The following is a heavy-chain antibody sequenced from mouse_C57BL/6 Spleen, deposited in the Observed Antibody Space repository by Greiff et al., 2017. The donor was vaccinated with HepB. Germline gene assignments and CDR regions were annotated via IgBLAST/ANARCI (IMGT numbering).Heavy chain of an antibody. D-gene: IGHD1-1*01. CDR1: GFNIKDYY. CDR2: IDPEDGET. J-gene: IGHJ2*01. V-gene: IGHV14-2*01. CDR3: APFITTVVATNY. Sequence: VQLQQSGAELVQPGASVKFSCTASGFNIKDYYMHWVKQRTEQGLEWIGRIDPEDGETKYAPKFQGKPTITADTSSNTPYLQLSSLTSEDTAVYYCAPFITTVVATNYWGQGTTLTVSS.